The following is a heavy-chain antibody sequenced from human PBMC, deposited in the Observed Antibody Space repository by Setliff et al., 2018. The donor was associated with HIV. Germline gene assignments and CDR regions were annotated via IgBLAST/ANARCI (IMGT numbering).Heavy chain of an antibody. CDR1: GGTFSSYA. J-gene: IGHJ4*02. CDR2: IIPIFGTA. V-gene: IGHV1-69*05. Sequence: GASVKVSCKASGGTFSSYAISWVRQAPGQGLEWMGGIIPIFGTANYAQKFQGRVTITRDTSINTAYMELSSLRSEDTAVYYCARAQTYYSDSSGYYSQYWGQGTLVTVSS. D-gene: IGHD3-22*01. CDR3: ARAQTYYSDSSGYYSQY.